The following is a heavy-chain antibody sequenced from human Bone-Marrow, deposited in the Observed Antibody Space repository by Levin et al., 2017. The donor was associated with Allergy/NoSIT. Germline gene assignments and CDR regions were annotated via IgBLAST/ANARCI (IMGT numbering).Heavy chain of an antibody. V-gene: IGHV3-53*01. J-gene: IGHJ4*02. Sequence: GSLRLSCAVSGFTIHNNYMSWVRQAPGKGLEWVSLIYSGGGTYYADSVKGRFTISRDNSKNTLYLQMNSLRAEDTAVYYCAARNIAWPQWGQGSLVTVSS. CDR2: IYSGGGT. CDR3: AARNIAWPQ. D-gene: IGHD6-13*01. CDR1: GFTIHNNY.